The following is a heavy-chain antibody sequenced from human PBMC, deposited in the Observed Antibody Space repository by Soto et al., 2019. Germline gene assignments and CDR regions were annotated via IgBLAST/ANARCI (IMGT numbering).Heavy chain of an antibody. CDR2: ISYDGSNK. Sequence: GGSLRLSCAASGFTFSSYAMHWVRQAPGKGLEWVAVISYDGSNKYYADSVKGRFTISRDNSKNTLYLQMNSLRAEDTAVYYCARDLSRTTVTTDFDYWGQGTLVTVSS. V-gene: IGHV3-30-3*01. D-gene: IGHD4-17*01. CDR3: ARDLSRTTVTTDFDY. CDR1: GFTFSSYA. J-gene: IGHJ4*02.